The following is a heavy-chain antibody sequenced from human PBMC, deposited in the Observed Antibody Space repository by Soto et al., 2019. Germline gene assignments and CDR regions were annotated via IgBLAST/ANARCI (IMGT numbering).Heavy chain of an antibody. CDR3: TRWWVVATRFNAFDI. D-gene: IGHD5-12*01. Sequence: EVQLVESGGGLVQPGGSLRLSCAASGFTVSSNYMSWVRQAPGKGLEWVSVIYSGGSTYYADSVKGRFTISRDNSKNTLYLQMNSLRAEDTAVYYCTRWWVVATRFNAFDIWGQGTMVTVSS. J-gene: IGHJ3*02. V-gene: IGHV3-66*01. CDR1: GFTVSSNY. CDR2: IYSGGST.